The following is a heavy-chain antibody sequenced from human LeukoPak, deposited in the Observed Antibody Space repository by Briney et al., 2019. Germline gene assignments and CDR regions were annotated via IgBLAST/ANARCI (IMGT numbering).Heavy chain of an antibody. CDR2: ISTRSTYI. D-gene: IGHD3-9*01. Sequence: GGSLRLSCAASGFTFSYYAMNWVRQAPGKGLEWVSSISTRSTYIYYADSLKGRFTISRDNAKNSLYLQMNSLRAEDTAVYYCALDYDILTGYTFDYWGQGTLVTVSS. CDR1: GFTFSYYA. V-gene: IGHV3-21*01. CDR3: ALDYDILTGYTFDY. J-gene: IGHJ4*02.